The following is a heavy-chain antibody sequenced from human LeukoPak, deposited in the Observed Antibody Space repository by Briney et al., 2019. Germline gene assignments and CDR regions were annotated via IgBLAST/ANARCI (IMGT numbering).Heavy chain of an antibody. Sequence: PGGSLRLSCTASGFTFTSYAMSWVRQAPGKGLQWVSVITGSGLSTYYADSVKGRFTISRDNSKNTLYLEMNSLRAEDTAVYYCAKAYYSSGWYGGNWGQGTLVTVSS. CDR2: ITGSGLST. J-gene: IGHJ4*02. CDR3: AKAYYSSGWYGGN. V-gene: IGHV3-23*01. CDR1: GFTFTSYA. D-gene: IGHD6-19*01.